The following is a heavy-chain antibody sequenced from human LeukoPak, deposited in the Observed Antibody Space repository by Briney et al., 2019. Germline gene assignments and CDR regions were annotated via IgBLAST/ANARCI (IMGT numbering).Heavy chain of an antibody. Sequence: SVKVSCKASGGTFDNYAVNWVGEAPGLGLEWMGRIIPMLGKTNSAQKFQDRVTFTADKSTGTAYMELTHLRPDDTAVYFCARGLFGGFAAAPFDHWGQGTLVTVSP. V-gene: IGHV1-69*04. D-gene: IGHD2-2*01. CDR3: ARGLFGGFAAAPFDH. J-gene: IGHJ4*02. CDR1: GGTFDNYA. CDR2: IIPMLGKT.